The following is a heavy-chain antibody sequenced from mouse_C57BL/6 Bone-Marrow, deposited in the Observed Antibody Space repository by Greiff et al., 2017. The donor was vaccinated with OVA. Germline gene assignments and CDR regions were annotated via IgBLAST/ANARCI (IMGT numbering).Heavy chain of an antibody. CDR1: GYTFTSYW. CDR3: ARRDYYGSSPSFYFDV. CDR2: IHPNSGST. Sequence: QVQLQQPGAELVKPGASVTLSCKASGYTFTSYWMHWVKQRPGQGLEWIGMIHPNSGSTNYNEKFKSKATLTVDKSSSTAYMQLSSLTSEDSAVYYCARRDYYGSSPSFYFDVWGTGTTVTVSS. V-gene: IGHV1-64*01. D-gene: IGHD1-1*01. J-gene: IGHJ1*03.